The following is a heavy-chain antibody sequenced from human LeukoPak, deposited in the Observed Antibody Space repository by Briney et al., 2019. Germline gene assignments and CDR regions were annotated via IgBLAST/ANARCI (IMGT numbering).Heavy chain of an antibody. V-gene: IGHV4-4*07. CDR3: ARVHIVTGTFLDS. CDR2: IYTSYFI. D-gene: IGHD3-10*01. CDR1: SDSMFVFS. Sequence: SETLSLTGTISSDSMFVFSWSWLPHPAGKEWECIWRIYTSYFIDSKLSLDGLVTMSIDTSKNQFSLMLDSVTAPDTAIYYCARVHIVTGTFLDSWGQEALVAVSP. J-gene: IGHJ4*02.